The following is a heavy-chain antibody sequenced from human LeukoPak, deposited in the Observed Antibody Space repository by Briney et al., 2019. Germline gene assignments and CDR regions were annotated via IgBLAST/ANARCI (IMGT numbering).Heavy chain of an antibody. V-gene: IGHV3-73*01. Sequence: GGPLRLSCAASGVTFSGSAVQWVRQASGKGLEWVGRIRTKGNSYATAYAASVKGRFTISRDDSKNTAYLQMNSLKTEDTAVYYCTLEGRIGDPSFSFDYWGRGTLVTVSS. J-gene: IGHJ4*02. D-gene: IGHD2-21*02. CDR3: TLEGRIGDPSFSFDY. CDR1: GVTFSGSA. CDR2: IRTKGNSYAT.